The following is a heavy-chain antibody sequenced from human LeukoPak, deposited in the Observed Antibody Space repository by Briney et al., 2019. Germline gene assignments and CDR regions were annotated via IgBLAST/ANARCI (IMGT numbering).Heavy chain of an antibody. V-gene: IGHV4-59*01. J-gene: IGHJ4*02. Sequence: PSETLSLTCTVSGDSITSYSWSWIRQPPGKGLEWIGYIYYTGSTHFNPSLKSRVTISVDTSKNQFSLKLSSVTAADTAVYYCARDRDYGSGSYDYWGQGSLVTVSS. CDR3: ARDRDYGSGSYDY. D-gene: IGHD3-10*01. CDR2: IYYTGST. CDR1: GDSITSYS.